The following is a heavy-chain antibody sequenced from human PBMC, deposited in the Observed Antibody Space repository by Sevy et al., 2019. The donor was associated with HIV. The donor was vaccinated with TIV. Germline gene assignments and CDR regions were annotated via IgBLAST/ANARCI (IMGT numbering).Heavy chain of an antibody. V-gene: IGHV3-23*01. CDR3: AKARIWELGDAFDI. D-gene: IGHD1-26*01. J-gene: IGHJ3*02. CDR2: LSGGGGRP. CDR1: GFTFTSYA. Sequence: GGSLRLSCAASGFTFTSYAMSWVRQTPGKGLEWVSGLSGGGGRPFYADSVKGRFTISRDNSKNTLYLQMNSLRAEDTALYYCAKARIWELGDAFDIWGQGTMVTVSS.